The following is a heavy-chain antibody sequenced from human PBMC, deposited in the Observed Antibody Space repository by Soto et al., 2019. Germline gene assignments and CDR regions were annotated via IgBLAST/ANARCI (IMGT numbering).Heavy chain of an antibody. CDR1: GYTFTSYG. CDR3: AIFGAAAGIKLHWFAF. J-gene: IGHJ5*01. V-gene: IGHV1-18*01. D-gene: IGHD6-13*01. Sequence: ASVKVSCKASGYTFTSYGISWVRQAPGQGLEWMGWISAYNGNTNYAQKLQGRVTMTTDTSTSTAYMELRSLRSDDTAVYYCAIFGAAAGIKLHWFAFRGQGTLVTVSS. CDR2: ISAYNGNT.